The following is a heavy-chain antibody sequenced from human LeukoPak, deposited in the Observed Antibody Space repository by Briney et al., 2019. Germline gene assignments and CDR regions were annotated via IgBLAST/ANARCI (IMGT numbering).Heavy chain of an antibody. V-gene: IGHV4-59*11. CDR2: ISYSGDT. CDR1: GDSINSHY. D-gene: IGHD6-19*01. Sequence: PSETLSLTCTVSGDSINSHYWSWVRQPPGKGLEWIGHISYSGDTNYNPSLESRVTISVDTSKNQFSLKVTSVTAADTAVYYCARDSRALSSAWLDCFHPWGQGTLVTVSS. CDR3: ARDSRALSSAWLDCFHP. J-gene: IGHJ5*02.